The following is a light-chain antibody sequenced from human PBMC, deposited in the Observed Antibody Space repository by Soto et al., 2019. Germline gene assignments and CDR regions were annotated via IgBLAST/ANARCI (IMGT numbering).Light chain of an antibody. Sequence: DIQMTQSPSSLSASVGDRVTITCRASQSISSYLNWYQQKPGKAPELLIYAASSLQGGVPSRFSGSGSATDFTLTISSLQPEDFATYYCQQSYSTIFTFGPGTKVDIK. V-gene: IGKV1-39*01. CDR3: QQSYSTIFT. J-gene: IGKJ3*01. CDR1: QSISSY. CDR2: AAS.